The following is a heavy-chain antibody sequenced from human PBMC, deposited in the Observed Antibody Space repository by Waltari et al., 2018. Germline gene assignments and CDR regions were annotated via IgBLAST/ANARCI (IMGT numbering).Heavy chain of an antibody. Sequence: EVQLVESGGGLVQPGRSLRLSCTASGFTFGDYAMSWFRQAPGTGLEWVGFIRSKAYGGTTEYAASVKGRFTISRDDSKSIAYLQMNSLKTEDTAVYYCTSWAYYDFWSGHDAFDIWGQGTMVTVSS. CDR1: GFTFGDYA. J-gene: IGHJ3*02. CDR3: TSWAYYDFWSGHDAFDI. CDR2: IRSKAYGGTT. V-gene: IGHV3-49*03. D-gene: IGHD3-3*01.